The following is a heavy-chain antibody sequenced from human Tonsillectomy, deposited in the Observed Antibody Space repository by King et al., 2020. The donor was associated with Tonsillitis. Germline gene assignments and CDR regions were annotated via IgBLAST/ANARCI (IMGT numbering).Heavy chain of an antibody. J-gene: IGHJ4*02. CDR3: AREDSSTTGFDY. V-gene: IGHV3-21*01. Sequence: VQLVESGGGLVKPGGSLRLSCAASGFTFSSYSMNWVRQAPGKGLEWVSSISSSSSYIYYADSVKGRFTISRDNAKNSLYLQMNSLRAEDTAVYYCAREDSSTTGFDYWGQGTLVTVSS. D-gene: IGHD2/OR15-2a*01. CDR2: ISSSSSYI. CDR1: GFTFSSYS.